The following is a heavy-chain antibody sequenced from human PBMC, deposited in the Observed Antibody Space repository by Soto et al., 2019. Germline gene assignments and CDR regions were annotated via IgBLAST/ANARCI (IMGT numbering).Heavy chain of an antibody. D-gene: IGHD4-17*01. CDR2: ISSNSDTI. CDR3: AKDMKWGGMTTIHYFDS. CDR1: GFPADDYS. V-gene: IGHV3-9*02. J-gene: IGHJ4*02. Sequence: GGSLRLSCVASGFPADDYSMHWVRQAPGKGLEWVSGISSNSDTIDYADSVKGRFTISRDNAKNSLFLQMNSLRPEDTALYYCAKDMKWGGMTTIHYFDSWSQGTLVTVSS.